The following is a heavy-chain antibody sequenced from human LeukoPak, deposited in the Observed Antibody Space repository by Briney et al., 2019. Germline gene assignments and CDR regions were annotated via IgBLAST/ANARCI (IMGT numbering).Heavy chain of an antibody. CDR3: ARSGYCSGGSCYSSFDY. CDR1: GGTFSSYA. CDR2: IIPILGIA. D-gene: IGHD2-15*01. V-gene: IGHV1-69*04. Sequence: ASVKVSCKASGGTFSSYAISWVRQAPGQGLEWMGRIIPILGIANYAQKFQGRVTITADKSTSTAYMELSSLRSEDTAVYYCARSGYCSGGSCYSSFDYWGQGTLVTVSS. J-gene: IGHJ4*02.